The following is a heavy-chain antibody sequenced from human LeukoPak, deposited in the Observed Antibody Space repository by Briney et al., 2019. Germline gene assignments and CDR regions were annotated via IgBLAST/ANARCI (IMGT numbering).Heavy chain of an antibody. J-gene: IGHJ3*02. V-gene: IGHV4-59*08. CDR2: IYYSGNT. Sequence: PSETLSLTCTVSGGSFSTYYWSWFRQPPGKGLEWIAYIYYSGNTNYNPSLKSRVTISVDTSKNQFSLKLNSVTAAGTAVYYCARRLAASDAFDIWGQGTMVTVSS. D-gene: IGHD2-21*01. CDR3: ARRLAASDAFDI. CDR1: GGSFSTYY.